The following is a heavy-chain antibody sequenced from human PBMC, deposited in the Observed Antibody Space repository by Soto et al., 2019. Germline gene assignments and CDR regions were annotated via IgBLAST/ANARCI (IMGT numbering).Heavy chain of an antibody. CDR3: ARICYDRSGYFYYYGMDV. CDR1: GGTFSTDA. J-gene: IGHJ6*02. Sequence: SVKVSCKASGGTFSTDAINWVRQAPGQGLEWMGGIIPLFGTPNYAQKFQGRVTITADESTTTAYMELSSLRSEDTAVYYCARICYDRSGYFYYYGMDVWGQGTTITVSS. V-gene: IGHV1-69*13. D-gene: IGHD3-22*01. CDR2: IIPLFGTP.